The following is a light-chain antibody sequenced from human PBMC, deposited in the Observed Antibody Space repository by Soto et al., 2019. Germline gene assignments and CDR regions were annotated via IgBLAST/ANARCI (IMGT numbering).Light chain of an antibody. CDR3: QQYHNWGLS. CDR2: GSS. Sequence: IVMTQSPATLSVSPGEGVTLSCRASENVGTNLAWYQQKPGQAPRLLMYGSSTRATGIPATFSGSGSGTEFTLTISSLQSEESAGYYCQQYHNWGLSFGGGTRVEIK. CDR1: ENVGTN. J-gene: IGKJ4*01. V-gene: IGKV3D-15*01.